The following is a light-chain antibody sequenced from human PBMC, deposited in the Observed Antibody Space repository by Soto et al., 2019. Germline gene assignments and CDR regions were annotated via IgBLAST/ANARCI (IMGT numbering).Light chain of an antibody. CDR3: CSYASSSTFV. Sequence: QSALTQPASVSGSPGQSITISCTGTSSDVGSYNLVSWYQQHPGKAPKLMIYEVSKRPSGVSNRFSGSKSGNTASLTISGPQAEDEDDYYCCSYASSSTFVFGTGTKLTVL. CDR1: SSDVGSYNL. V-gene: IGLV2-23*02. CDR2: EVS. J-gene: IGLJ1*01.